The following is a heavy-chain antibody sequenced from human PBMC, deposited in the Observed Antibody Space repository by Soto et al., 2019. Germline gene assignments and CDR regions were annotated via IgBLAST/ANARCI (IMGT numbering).Heavy chain of an antibody. J-gene: IGHJ3*01. D-gene: IGHD3-3*02. CDR3: AKDSISYNGIYDAFDV. CDR1: GFTFSNYA. CDR2: IGGGDDI. V-gene: IGHV3-23*01. Sequence: TGGSLTLSCEASGFTFSNYAMAWVRQTPGEGPEWVSTIGGGDDIFYAESVQGRFIISRDDSRSTMYLQMDNLRVEDTAIYFCAKDSISYNGIYDAFDVWGQGTVVTVSS.